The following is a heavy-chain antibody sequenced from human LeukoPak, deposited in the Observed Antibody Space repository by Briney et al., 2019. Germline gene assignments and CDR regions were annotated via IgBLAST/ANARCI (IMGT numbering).Heavy chain of an antibody. J-gene: IGHJ4*02. CDR2: IDPNSGDT. D-gene: IGHD1-1*01. V-gene: IGHV1-2*02. CDR1: GYTFTGFY. CDR3: VSHHWTTLTMGDY. Sequence: GASVKVSCKTSGYTFTGFYIHWVRQAPAQGLKWMGWIDPNSGDTGYSQLFQGRVTMTRDTSINTAYLEINNLRFDDTAVYYCVSHHWTTLTMGDYWGQGTLVTVSS.